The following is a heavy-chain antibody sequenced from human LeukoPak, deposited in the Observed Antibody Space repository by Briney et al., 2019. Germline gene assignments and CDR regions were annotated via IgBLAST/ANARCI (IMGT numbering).Heavy chain of an antibody. CDR3: ARGRATSGYCSSTSCYSPNKRYFDL. D-gene: IGHD2-2*02. V-gene: IGHV4-34*01. Sequence: ASETLSLTCAVYGGSFSGYYWSWIRQPPGKGLEWIGEINHSGSTNYNPSLKSRVTISVDTSKNQFSLKLSSVTAADTAVYYCARGRATSGYCSSTSCYSPNKRYFDLWGRGTLVTVSS. CDR1: GGSFSGYY. CDR2: INHSGST. J-gene: IGHJ2*01.